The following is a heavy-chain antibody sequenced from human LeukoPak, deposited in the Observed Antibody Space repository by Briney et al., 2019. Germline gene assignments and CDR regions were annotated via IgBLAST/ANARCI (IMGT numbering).Heavy chain of an antibody. J-gene: IGHJ6*03. CDR2: IRYDGSIK. CDR3: AKDRAYMDV. CDR1: GFTFSNYG. V-gene: IGHV3-30*02. D-gene: IGHD5-24*01. Sequence: GGSLRLSCTASGFTFSNYGMNWVRRAPGKGLEWVAYIRYDGSIKYYADSVKGRFTISRDNSKNTLNLQMNSLRAEDTAVYYCAKDRAYMDVWGKGTTVTVSS.